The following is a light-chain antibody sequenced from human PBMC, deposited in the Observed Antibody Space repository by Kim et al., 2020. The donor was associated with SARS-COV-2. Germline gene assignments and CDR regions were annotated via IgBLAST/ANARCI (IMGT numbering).Light chain of an antibody. CDR2: SAS. CDR3: QQYGSSRWR. V-gene: IGKV3-20*01. CDR1: QSVHRSY. J-gene: IGKJ1*01. Sequence: PRERASHTWRGRQSVHRSYLAWYQQKPGQARRRLIYSASSRATGIQDRFSGSGSRTDFTLTISRLEPEDFAVYYCQQYGSSRWRFGQGTKVDIK.